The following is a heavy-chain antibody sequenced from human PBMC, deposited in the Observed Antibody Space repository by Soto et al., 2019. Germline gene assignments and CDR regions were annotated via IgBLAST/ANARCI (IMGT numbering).Heavy chain of an antibody. CDR3: ARGRDHDAFDI. J-gene: IGHJ3*02. CDR2: IYSGGST. CDR1: GFTVSSNY. Sequence: GGSLRLSCAASGFTVSSNYMSWVRQAPGKGLEGVSVIYSGGSTYYAGTVKGRFTISRDNSKNTLYLQMNSLRAEGTGVYYCARGRDHDAFDIWGQGTMVTVSS. V-gene: IGHV3-53*01.